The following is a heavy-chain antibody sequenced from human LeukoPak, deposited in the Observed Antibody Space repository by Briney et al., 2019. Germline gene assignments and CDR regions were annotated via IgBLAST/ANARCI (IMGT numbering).Heavy chain of an antibody. CDR3: ARDHRYSSSWPDAFDI. V-gene: IGHV3-7*01. J-gene: IGHJ3*02. D-gene: IGHD6-13*01. Sequence: GGSLRLSCAASGFTFSSYWMSWVRQAPGKGLEWGANIKQDGSEKYYVDSVKGLFTISRDNAQDSLYLQMNSLRAEDTAVYYCARDHRYSSSWPDAFDIWGQGTMVTVSS. CDR1: GFTFSSYW. CDR2: IKQDGSEK.